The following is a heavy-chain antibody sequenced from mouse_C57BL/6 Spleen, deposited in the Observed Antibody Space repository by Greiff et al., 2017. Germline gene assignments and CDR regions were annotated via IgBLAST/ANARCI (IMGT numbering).Heavy chain of an antibody. Sequence: QFQLQQPGPGLVKPGPSVRFSCKASAYTFTSSWLHGGKRRPGQGLGWIGMIHPNSGSPNYNEKFKSKATLTVAKSSSTAYMQLSSLTSEDSAVYYCARGYYGSSYVGSSYWYFDVWGTGTTVTVSS. CDR3: ARGYYGSSYVGSSYWYFDV. V-gene: IGHV1-64*01. CDR1: AYTFTSSW. D-gene: IGHD1-1*01. J-gene: IGHJ1*03. CDR2: IHPNSGSP.